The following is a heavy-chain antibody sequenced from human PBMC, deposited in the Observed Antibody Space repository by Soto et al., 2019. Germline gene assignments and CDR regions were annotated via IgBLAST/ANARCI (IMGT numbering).Heavy chain of an antibody. Sequence: ASVKVSCKASGYTFTSYAMHWVRQAPGQRLEWMGWINAGNGNTKYSQKFQGRVTITRDTSASTAYMELSSLRSEDTAVYYCARDPINTMVRGPYYYYYGMDAWGQGTTVTVSS. D-gene: IGHD3-10*01. CDR2: INAGNGNT. CDR3: ARDPINTMVRGPYYYYYGMDA. CDR1: GYTFTSYA. V-gene: IGHV1-3*01. J-gene: IGHJ6*02.